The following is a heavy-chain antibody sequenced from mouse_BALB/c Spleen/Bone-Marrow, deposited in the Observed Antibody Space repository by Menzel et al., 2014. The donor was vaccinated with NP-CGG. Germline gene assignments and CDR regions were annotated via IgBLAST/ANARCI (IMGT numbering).Heavy chain of an antibody. J-gene: IGHJ1*01. V-gene: IGHV4-1*02. CDR1: GFDFSGYW. CDR2: INPDSSTI. CDR3: ARPGYYGYQDV. Sequence: DVQLVESGGGLVQPGGSLKLSCAASGFDFSGYWMTWVRQAPGKGLEWIGEINPDSSTINYTPSPKDKFIISRDNAKNALYLQMSKVRSEDTALYYCARPGYYGYQDVWGAGTTVTVSS. D-gene: IGHD1-2*01.